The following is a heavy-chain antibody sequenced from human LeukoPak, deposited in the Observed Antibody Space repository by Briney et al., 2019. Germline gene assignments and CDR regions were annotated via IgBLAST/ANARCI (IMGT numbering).Heavy chain of an antibody. CDR2: IRYDGSNK. Sequence: PGGSLRLSCAACGFTFSSYGMHWVRQAPGKGLEWVAFIRYDGSNKYYADSVKGRFTICRDNSKNTLYLQMNSLRAEDTAVYYCAKALHEGRGAYPIYYFDYWGQGTLVTVSS. CDR1: GFTFSSYG. CDR3: AKALHEGRGAYPIYYFDY. D-gene: IGHD3-10*01. V-gene: IGHV3-30*02. J-gene: IGHJ4*02.